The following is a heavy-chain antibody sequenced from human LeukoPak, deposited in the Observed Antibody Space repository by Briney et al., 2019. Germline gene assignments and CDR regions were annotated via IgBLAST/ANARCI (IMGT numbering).Heavy chain of an antibody. CDR1: GGPFSGYY. CDR3: ARVGRNYGYSYGYVGYYFDY. V-gene: IGHV4-34*01. CDR2: INHSGST. J-gene: IGHJ4*02. Sequence: SETLSLTCAVYGGPFSGYYWSWIRQPPGKGLEWIGEINHSGSTNYNPSLKSRVTISVDTSKNQFSLKLSSVTAADTAVYYCARVGRNYGYSYGYVGYYFDYWGQGTLVTVSS. D-gene: IGHD5-18*01.